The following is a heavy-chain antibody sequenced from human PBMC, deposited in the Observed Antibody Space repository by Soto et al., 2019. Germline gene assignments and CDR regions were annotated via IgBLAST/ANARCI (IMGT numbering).Heavy chain of an antibody. CDR1: GFTFSSYS. CDR3: ARVVAFYGGFDP. Sequence: PGGSLRLSCAASGFTFSSYSMNWVRQAPGKGLEWVSSISSSSSYIYYADSVKGRFTISRDNAKNSLYLQMNSLRAEDTAVYYWARVVAFYGGFDPLGHGTLGTVS. V-gene: IGHV3-21*04. J-gene: IGHJ5*02. D-gene: IGHD2-21*01. CDR2: ISSSSSYI.